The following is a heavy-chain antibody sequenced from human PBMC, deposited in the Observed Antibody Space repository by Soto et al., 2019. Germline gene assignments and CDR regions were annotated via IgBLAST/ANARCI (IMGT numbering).Heavy chain of an antibody. D-gene: IGHD3-22*01. CDR3: ARHEGGYYYDSINYYYYYYGMDV. CDR1: GYSFTSYW. J-gene: IGHJ6*02. V-gene: IGHV5-51*01. Sequence: PGESLKISCKGSGYSFTSYWIGWVRQTPGKGLEWMGIISPSDSDTRYSPSFQGQVTISADKSISTAYLQWNALKASDTATYYCARHEGGYYYDSINYYYYYYGMDVWGQGTTVTVSS. CDR2: ISPSDSDT.